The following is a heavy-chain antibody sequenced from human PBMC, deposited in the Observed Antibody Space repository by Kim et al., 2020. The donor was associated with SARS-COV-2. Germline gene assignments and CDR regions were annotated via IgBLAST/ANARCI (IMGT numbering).Heavy chain of an antibody. CDR3: ARGSGNFGFDY. Sequence: AESVRGRCTISRDKAKSTLYLQMNSLRAEDLAVYYCARGSGNFGFDYWGQGVLVTVSS. V-gene: IGHV3-74*01. D-gene: IGHD1-26*01. J-gene: IGHJ4*02.